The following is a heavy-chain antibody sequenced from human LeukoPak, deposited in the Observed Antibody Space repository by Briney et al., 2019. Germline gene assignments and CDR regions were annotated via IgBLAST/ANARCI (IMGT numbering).Heavy chain of an antibody. J-gene: IGHJ4*02. CDR2: IKQDGSEK. Sequence: GSLRLSCAASGFTFSSYWMSWVRQAPGKGLEWVANIKQDGSEKYYVDSVKGRFTISRDNAKNSLYLQMNSLRAEDTAVYYCAHSSFSSSWHAICDYWGQGTLVTVSS. CDR1: GFTFSSYW. V-gene: IGHV3-7*01. CDR3: AHSSFSSSWHAICDY. D-gene: IGHD6-13*01.